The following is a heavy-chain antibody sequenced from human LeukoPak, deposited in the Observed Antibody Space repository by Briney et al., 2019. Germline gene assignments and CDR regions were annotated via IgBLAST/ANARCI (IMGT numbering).Heavy chain of an antibody. CDR3: ARDKDA. V-gene: IGHV3-66*01. Sequence: GSLRLSCVVSGLTVSNNYMSWVRQAPGKGLEWVSVIYSDGTTRNADSVKGRFTISRDNSKNTVYLQMDSLRAEDTAVYYCARDKDAWGQGTLVT. J-gene: IGHJ5*02. CDR1: GLTVSNNY. CDR2: IYSDGTT.